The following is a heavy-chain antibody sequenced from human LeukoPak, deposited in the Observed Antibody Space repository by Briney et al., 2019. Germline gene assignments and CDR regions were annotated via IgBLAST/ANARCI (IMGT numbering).Heavy chain of an antibody. V-gene: IGHV1-8*03. CDR1: GYTFGTYD. D-gene: IGHD2-2*01. CDR3: ARAIRYQLLSDY. Sequence: ASVKVSCKTSGYTFGTYDINWVRQAAGQGLEWMAWMKPNSGNTGFAQKFQGRATITRDTSITTAYLELSSLRSEDTAVYYCARAIRYQLLSDYWGQGTLVTVSS. J-gene: IGHJ4*02. CDR2: MKPNSGNT.